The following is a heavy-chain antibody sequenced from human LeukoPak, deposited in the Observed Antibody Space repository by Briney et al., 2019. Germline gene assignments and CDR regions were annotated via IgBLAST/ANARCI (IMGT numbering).Heavy chain of an antibody. Sequence: WVRQAPGKGLEWVGFIRSKAYGGTTEYAASVKGRFTISRDDSKSIAYLQMNSLKTEDTAVYYCSRDSTNAFDIWGQGTMVTVSS. CDR2: IRSKAYGGTT. D-gene: IGHD3-3*02. CDR3: SRDSTNAFDI. V-gene: IGHV3-49*02. J-gene: IGHJ3*02.